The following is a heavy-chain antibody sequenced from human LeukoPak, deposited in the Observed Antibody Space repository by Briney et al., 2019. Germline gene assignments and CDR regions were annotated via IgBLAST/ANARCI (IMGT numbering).Heavy chain of an antibody. Sequence: ASVKVSCKASGYTFTSYAMHWVRQAPGQRLEWMGWINAGNGNTKYSQEFQGRVTITRDTSASTAYMELSSLRSEDMAVYYCARAADIVVVPAAMPYWGQGTLVTVSS. V-gene: IGHV1-3*03. J-gene: IGHJ4*02. CDR2: INAGNGNT. D-gene: IGHD2-2*01. CDR3: ARAADIVVVPAAMPY. CDR1: GYTFTSYA.